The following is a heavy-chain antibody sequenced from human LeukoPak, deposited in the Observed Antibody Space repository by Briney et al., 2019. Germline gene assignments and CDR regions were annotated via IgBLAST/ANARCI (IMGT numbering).Heavy chain of an antibody. CDR3: ARARPDFWSGYYYYYGMDV. Sequence: GGSLRLSCAASGFTFSSYWMSWVRQAPGKGLEWVANIKQDGSEKYYVDSVKGRFTISRGNAKNSLYLQMNSLRAEDTAVYYCARARPDFWSGYYYYYGMDVWGQGTTVTVSS. J-gene: IGHJ6*02. V-gene: IGHV3-7*01. D-gene: IGHD3-3*01. CDR2: IKQDGSEK. CDR1: GFTFSSYW.